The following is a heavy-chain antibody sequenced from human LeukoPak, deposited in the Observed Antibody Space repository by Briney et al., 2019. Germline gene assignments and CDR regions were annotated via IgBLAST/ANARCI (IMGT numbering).Heavy chain of an antibody. CDR2: IYYSGST. CDR3: ARLTPNSSG. J-gene: IGHJ4*02. D-gene: IGHD6-19*01. V-gene: IGHV4-39*01. Sequence: PSETLSLTCTVSGGSISSSSYYWGWIRQPPGKGLEWIGSIYYSGSTYYNPSLKSRVTISVDTSKNQFSLKLSSVTAADTAVYYCARLTPNSSGWGQGTLVTVSS. CDR1: GGSISSSSYY.